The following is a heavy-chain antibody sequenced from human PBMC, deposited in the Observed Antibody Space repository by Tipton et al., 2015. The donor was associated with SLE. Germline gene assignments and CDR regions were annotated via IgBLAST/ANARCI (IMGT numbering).Heavy chain of an antibody. CDR3: ARGGGYSYGSDAFDI. V-gene: IGHV4-30-2*01. Sequence: TLSLTCAVSGGSISSGGYSWSWIRQPPGKGLEWIGYIYHSGSTYYNPSLKSRVTISVDRSKNQFSLKLSSVTAADTAVYYCARGGGYSYGSDAFDIWGQGTMVTVSS. J-gene: IGHJ3*02. CDR2: IYHSGST. D-gene: IGHD5-18*01. CDR1: GGSISSGGYS.